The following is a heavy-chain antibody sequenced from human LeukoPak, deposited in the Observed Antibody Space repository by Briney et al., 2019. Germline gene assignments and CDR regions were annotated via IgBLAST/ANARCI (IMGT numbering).Heavy chain of an antibody. CDR2: IYYSGST. CDR1: GGSISSYY. Sequence: SETLSLTCTVSGGSISSYYWSWIRQPPGKGLEWIGYIYYSGSTNYNPSLKSRVTISVDTSKNQFSLKLSSVTAADTAVYYCARGDYDPLSFDYWGQGTLVTVSS. CDR3: ARGDYDPLSFDY. J-gene: IGHJ4*02. V-gene: IGHV4-59*01. D-gene: IGHD3-22*01.